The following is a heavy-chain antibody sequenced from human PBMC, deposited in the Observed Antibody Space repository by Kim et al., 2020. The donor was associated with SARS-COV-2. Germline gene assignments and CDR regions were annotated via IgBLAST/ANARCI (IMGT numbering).Heavy chain of an antibody. V-gene: IGHV3-48*02. Sequence: GGSLRLSCAASGFTFSSYSMNWVRQAPGKGLEWVSYISSSSSTIYYADSVKGRFTISRDNAKNSLYLHMNSLRDEDTAVYYCSRVMKWFGELLPGRDVWG. CDR1: GFTFSSYS. CDR3: SRVMKWFGELLPGRDV. D-gene: IGHD3-10*01. J-gene: IGHJ6*01. CDR2: ISSSSSTI.